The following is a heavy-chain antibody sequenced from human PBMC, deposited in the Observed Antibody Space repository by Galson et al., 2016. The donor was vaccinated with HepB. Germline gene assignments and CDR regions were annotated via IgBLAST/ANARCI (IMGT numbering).Heavy chain of an antibody. D-gene: IGHD2-2*01. V-gene: IGHV3-23*01. CDR3: AKGRRSGCSSTSCYPFDY. Sequence: SLRLSCAASGFTSSDYAMNWVRQAPGKGLEWVSAISGSGSSTYYADSVKGRFTISRDKSSNTLYLQMSTLIAEDTAVYYCAKGRRSGCSSTSCYPFDYWGQGTLVTVSS. CDR1: GFTSSDYA. CDR2: ISGSGSST. J-gene: IGHJ4*02.